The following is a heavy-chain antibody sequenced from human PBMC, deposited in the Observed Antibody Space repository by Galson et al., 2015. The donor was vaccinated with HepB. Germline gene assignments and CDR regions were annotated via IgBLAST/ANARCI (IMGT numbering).Heavy chain of an antibody. V-gene: IGHV4-34*01. D-gene: IGHD3-3*01. Sequence: ETLSLTCAVYGGSFSGYYWSWVRQPPGKGLEWIGEINHSGSTNYNPSLKSRVTISVDTSKNQFSLKLSSVTAADTAVYNCARVRAGMRLRFLEWFPRGMDVWGQGTTVTVSS. J-gene: IGHJ6*02. CDR2: INHSGST. CDR1: GGSFSGYY. CDR3: ARVRAGMRLRFLEWFPRGMDV.